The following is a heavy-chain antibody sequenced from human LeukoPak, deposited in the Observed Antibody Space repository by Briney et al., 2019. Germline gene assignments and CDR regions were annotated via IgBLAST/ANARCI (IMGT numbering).Heavy chain of an antibody. D-gene: IGHD4-17*01. J-gene: IGHJ4*02. CDR1: GGTLSSYA. V-gene: IGHV1-69*05. CDR2: IIPIFGTA. CDR3: AGDRTVTTALDY. Sequence: ASVKVSCKASGGTLSSYAISWVRQAPGQGLEWMGRIIPIFGTANYAQKFQGRVTTTTDESTSTPYMELSSLRSEDTAVDYWAGDRTVTTALDYGCQGTLVTVSS.